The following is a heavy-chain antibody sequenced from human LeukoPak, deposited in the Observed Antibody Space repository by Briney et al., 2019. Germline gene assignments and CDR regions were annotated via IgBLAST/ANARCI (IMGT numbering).Heavy chain of an antibody. D-gene: IGHD3-22*01. Sequence: SETLSLTCAVYGGSFSDYYWTWIRQPPGKGLEWIGEINHSGNTNYNPSLKSRVTMSVDTSKNQFSLNLTSVTAADTAVYYCAPPPYYYETNGYSVAWGQGTLVTVSS. CDR1: GGSFSDYY. J-gene: IGHJ5*02. V-gene: IGHV4-34*01. CDR2: INHSGNT. CDR3: APPPYYYETNGYSVA.